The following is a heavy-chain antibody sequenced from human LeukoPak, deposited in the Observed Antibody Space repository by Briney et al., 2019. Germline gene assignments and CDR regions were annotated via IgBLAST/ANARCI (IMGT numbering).Heavy chain of an antibody. V-gene: IGHV3-30*02. CDR2: IRYDGSNK. J-gene: IGHJ4*02. D-gene: IGHD3-10*01. Sequence: GGSLRLSCAASGFTFSSYGMHWVRQAPGKGLEWVAFIRYDGSNKYYADSVKGRFTISRDNSKNTLYLQMNSLRAKDTAVYYCAKEGMYYGSGSYHFDYWGQGTLVTVSS. CDR3: AKEGMYYGSGSYHFDY. CDR1: GFTFSSYG.